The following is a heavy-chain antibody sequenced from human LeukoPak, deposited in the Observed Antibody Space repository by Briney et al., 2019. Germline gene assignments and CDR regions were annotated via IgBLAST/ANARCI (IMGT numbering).Heavy chain of an antibody. CDR1: GYTFTDNY. D-gene: IGHD6-19*01. Sequence: ASVKVSCKASGYTFTDNYMHWVRQAPGQGLEWMGWINPNSGGVNYAQKFQGRVTMTRDTSISTAYMELSRLRSDDTAVYYCARDGRSSGWPEYWGQGTLVTVSS. V-gene: IGHV1-2*02. CDR3: ARDGRSSGWPEY. CDR2: INPNSGGV. J-gene: IGHJ4*02.